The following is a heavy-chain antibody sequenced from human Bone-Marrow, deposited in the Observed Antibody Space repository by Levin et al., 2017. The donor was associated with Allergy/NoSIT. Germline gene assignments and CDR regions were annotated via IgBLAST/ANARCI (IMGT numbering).Heavy chain of an antibody. V-gene: IGHV3-7*01. D-gene: IGHD1-26*01. J-gene: IGHJ4*02. CDR3: ANGTGIGY. CDR1: GFTFSKNW. CDR2: IKQDASEK. Sequence: GESLKISCATSGFTFSKNWMNWVRQAPGKGLEWVATIKQDASEKFYLDSVRGRFIISRDNAKGALYLEMNSLRADDTAVYYCANGTGIGYWGPGTLVTVSS.